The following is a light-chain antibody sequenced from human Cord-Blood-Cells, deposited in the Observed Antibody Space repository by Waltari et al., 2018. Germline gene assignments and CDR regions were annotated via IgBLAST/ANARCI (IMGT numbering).Light chain of an antibody. V-gene: IGKV1-5*03. J-gene: IGKJ2*02. CDR3: QQYKRYSPGT. Sequence: DIQMTQFPSTLSASVGDSVTIPCRPSQGISNWLALYQQKPGKAPKLLIYKASSLESGVPSRFSGSGSGTEVTLTISSLQPDDIASDYCQQYKRYSPGTFGQGTKLEMK. CDR2: KAS. CDR1: QGISNW.